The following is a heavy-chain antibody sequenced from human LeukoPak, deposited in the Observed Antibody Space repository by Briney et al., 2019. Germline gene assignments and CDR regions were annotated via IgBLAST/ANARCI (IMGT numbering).Heavy chain of an antibody. CDR2: INPSGGST. CDR1: GYTFTSYD. V-gene: IGHV1-46*01. Sequence: ASVKVSCKASGYTFTSYDINWVRQAPGQGLEWMGIINPSGGSTNYAQKFQGRVTMTRDTSTSTVYMELSSLRSEDTAVYYCARGPRTTLVRGGQWYYYMDVWGKGTTVTISS. D-gene: IGHD3-10*01. J-gene: IGHJ6*03. CDR3: ARGPRTTLVRGGQWYYYMDV.